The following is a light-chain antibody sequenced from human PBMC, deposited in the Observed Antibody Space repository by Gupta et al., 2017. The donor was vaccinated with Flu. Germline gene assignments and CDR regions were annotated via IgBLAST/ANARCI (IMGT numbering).Light chain of an antibody. J-gene: IGLJ3*02. Sequence: QSALPQPPSATGLPGQSVTISCTGTSSDVGGYNYVSWYQQHPGKAPKLMIYEVSKRPAGVPDRFSGSKSGNTASLTVSGRQAEDEADYYCRSNAGSNNLVFGGGTKLTVL. CDR1: SSDVGGYNY. CDR2: EVS. CDR3: RSNAGSNNLV. V-gene: IGLV2-8*01.